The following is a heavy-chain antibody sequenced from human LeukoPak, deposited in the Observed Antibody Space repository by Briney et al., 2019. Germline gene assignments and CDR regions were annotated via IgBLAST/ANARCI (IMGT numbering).Heavy chain of an antibody. CDR1: GGTSSSYA. J-gene: IGHJ4*02. Sequence: SVKVSCKASGGTSSSYAISWVRQAPGQGLEWMGGIIPIFGTANYAQKLQGRVTITADESTSTAYMELSSLRSEDTAVYYCASPYYDFWSGYHIWGQGTLVTVSS. D-gene: IGHD3-3*01. V-gene: IGHV1-69*13. CDR3: ASPYYDFWSGYHI. CDR2: IIPIFGTA.